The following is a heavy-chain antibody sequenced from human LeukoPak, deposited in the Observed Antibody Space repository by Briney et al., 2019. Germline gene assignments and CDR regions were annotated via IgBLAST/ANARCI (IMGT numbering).Heavy chain of an antibody. CDR1: GRSFSGYY. CDR2: LYYSGST. CDR3: ARVPYYYDSSGYYNYYGMDV. D-gene: IGHD3-22*01. V-gene: IGHV4-59*01. Sequence: PSETLSLTCAVYGRSFSGYYWSWIRQPPGKGLEWIEYLYYSGSTNYNPSLKSRVTISVDTSKNQFSLKLSSVTAADTAVYYCARVPYYYDSSGYYNYYGMDVWGQGTTVTVSS. J-gene: IGHJ6*02.